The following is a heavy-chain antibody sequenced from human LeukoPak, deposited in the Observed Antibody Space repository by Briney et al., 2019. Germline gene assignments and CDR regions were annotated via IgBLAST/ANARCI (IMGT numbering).Heavy chain of an antibody. Sequence: ASVKVSCKASGYTFTGYYMHWVRQAPGHGLEWMGWINPDSGGTNYAQKFQGRVTMTRDTSINTAYMELSSLRSEDTAVYYCARMSYYDRRGDNWFDPWGQGTLVIVSS. CDR3: ARMSYYDRRGDNWFDP. CDR2: INPDSGGT. D-gene: IGHD3-22*01. CDR1: GYTFTGYY. J-gene: IGHJ5*02. V-gene: IGHV1-2*02.